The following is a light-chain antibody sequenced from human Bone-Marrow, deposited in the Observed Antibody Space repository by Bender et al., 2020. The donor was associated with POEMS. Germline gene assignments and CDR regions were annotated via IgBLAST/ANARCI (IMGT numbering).Light chain of an antibody. V-gene: IGLV2-11*01. J-gene: IGLJ2*01. CDR2: DVS. CDR3: CSYAGSRIYLV. Sequence: QSALTQPRSVSGSPGQSVTISCTGTSSDVDTFEYVSWYQQHQGKAPKLMIYDVSNRPSGVSNRFSGSKSGNTASLTISGLQTDDEADYYCCSYAGSRIYLVFGGGTKLTVL. CDR1: SSDVDTFEY.